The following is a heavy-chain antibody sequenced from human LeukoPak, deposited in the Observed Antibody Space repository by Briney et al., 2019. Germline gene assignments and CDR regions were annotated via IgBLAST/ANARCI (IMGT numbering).Heavy chain of an antibody. J-gene: IGHJ4*02. Sequence: KAGGSLRLSCAASGLIFSSHTMNWVRQAPGKGLEWVSSISSSSTYIDYADSVKGRFTISRDNAKNSLYLQMSSLRAEDTAVYYCARDTGPFVYWGQGTLVTVSS. CDR1: GLIFSSHT. V-gene: IGHV3-21*01. CDR2: ISSSSTYI. CDR3: ARDTGPFVY.